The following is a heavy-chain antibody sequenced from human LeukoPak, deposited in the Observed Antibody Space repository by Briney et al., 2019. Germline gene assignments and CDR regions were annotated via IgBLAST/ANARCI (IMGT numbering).Heavy chain of an antibody. CDR3: VWFGELSSFDY. D-gene: IGHD3-10*01. Sequence: GGSLKLSCAPSGFIFSSYSINWVRQAPGKGLEWVSSVSSSSSFIYYADSVKGRFAISRDNVKDSVYLQMNSLGAEDTAVYYCVWFGELSSFDYWGQGTLVTVSS. J-gene: IGHJ4*02. CDR2: VSSSSSFI. V-gene: IGHV3-21*01. CDR1: GFIFSSYS.